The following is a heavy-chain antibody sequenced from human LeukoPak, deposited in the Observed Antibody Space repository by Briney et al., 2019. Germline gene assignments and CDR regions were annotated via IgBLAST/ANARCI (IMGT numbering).Heavy chain of an antibody. CDR2: IWYDGSNE. J-gene: IGHJ4*02. V-gene: IGHV3-33*01. Sequence: PGGSLRLSCAASGFTFSSYGMHWVRQAPGKGLEWVAVIWYDGSNEYYADSVKGRFTISRDNSKNTLYLQMNSLRAEDTAVYYCASEGGIAARPASGPPTFDYWGQGTLVTVSS. CDR1: GFTFSSYG. CDR3: ASEGGIAARPASGPPTFDY. D-gene: IGHD6-6*01.